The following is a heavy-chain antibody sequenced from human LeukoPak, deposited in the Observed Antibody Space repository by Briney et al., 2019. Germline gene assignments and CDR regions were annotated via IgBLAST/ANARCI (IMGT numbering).Heavy chain of an antibody. Sequence: GGSLRLSCAASGFTFSSYEMNWVRQAPGKGLEWVSYISSSSSYTNYADSVKGRFTISRDNAKNSLYLQMNSLRAEDTAVYYCARGGPDYYGSGSYYGSDYWGQGTLVTVSS. CDR3: ARGGPDYYGSGSYYGSDY. V-gene: IGHV3-21*05. CDR2: ISSSSSYT. D-gene: IGHD3-10*01. CDR1: GFTFSSYE. J-gene: IGHJ4*02.